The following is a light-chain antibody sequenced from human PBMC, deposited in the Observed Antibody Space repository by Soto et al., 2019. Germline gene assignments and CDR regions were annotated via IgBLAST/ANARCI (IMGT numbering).Light chain of an antibody. J-gene: IGKJ1*01. V-gene: IGKV1-33*01. Sequence: DIPMTQSPSSLSASVGDRVTITCQASQDISSYLNWYQQKPGKAPKLLIYDASNLETGVPSRFSGSGSGTDFTFTISSLQPEDIATYYCQQYDDLWTFGQGTKVEI. CDR3: QQYDDLWT. CDR2: DAS. CDR1: QDISSY.